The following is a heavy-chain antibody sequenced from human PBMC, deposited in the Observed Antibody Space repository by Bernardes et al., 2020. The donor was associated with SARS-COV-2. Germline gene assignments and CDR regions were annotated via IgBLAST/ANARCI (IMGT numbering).Heavy chain of an antibody. CDR1: GYTFTGYY. V-gene: IGHV1-2*04. D-gene: IGHD6-19*01. Sequence: ASVKVSCKASGYTFTGYYMHWVRQAPGQGLEWMGWINPHNGGTNYAQKFQGWVTMTRDTSISTVYIELSRLTSDDTAVYYCARGPMAAGENDPWGQGTLVTVSS. CDR2: INPHNGGT. CDR3: ARGPMAAGENDP. J-gene: IGHJ5*02.